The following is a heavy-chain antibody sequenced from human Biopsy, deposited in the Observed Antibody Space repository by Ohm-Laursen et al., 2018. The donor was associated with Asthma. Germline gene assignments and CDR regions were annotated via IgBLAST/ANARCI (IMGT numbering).Heavy chain of an antibody. V-gene: IGHV3-30*18. CDR2: IPYDGNHK. D-gene: IGHD5-12*01. CDR3: AKRRGYSGHDNDY. CDR1: GFMFRSFG. Sequence: SLRLSCTASGFMFRSFGMHWVRQAPGKGLEWVAVIPYDGNHKFYEDSAKGRFTISRDNSKNTLYLQMNSLRTEDTAVYYCAKRRGYSGHDNDYWGQGTLVIVSS. J-gene: IGHJ4*02.